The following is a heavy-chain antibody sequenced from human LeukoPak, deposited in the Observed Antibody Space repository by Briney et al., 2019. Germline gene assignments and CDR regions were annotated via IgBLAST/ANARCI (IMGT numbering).Heavy chain of an antibody. V-gene: IGHV3-64*01. CDR1: GFTFSSYA. Sequence: PGGSLRLSCAASGFTFSSYAMHWVRQAPGKGLEYVSTISTNGGPTYYAISVKGRFTISRDNSKNTLYLQMGSLRAEDMAVYFCARDLTGTSSFDYWGQGTLVTVSS. D-gene: IGHD7-27*01. CDR2: ISTNGGPT. J-gene: IGHJ4*02. CDR3: ARDLTGTSSFDY.